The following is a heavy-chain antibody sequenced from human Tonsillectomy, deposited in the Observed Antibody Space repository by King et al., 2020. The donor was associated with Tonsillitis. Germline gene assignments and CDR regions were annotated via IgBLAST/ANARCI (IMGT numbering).Heavy chain of an antibody. J-gene: IGHJ3*02. CDR2: ISYDGSNK. CDR3: AKDSGGDGYVLARRWWSFDI. V-gene: IGHV3-30*18. D-gene: IGHD5-24*01. Sequence: QLVQSGGGVVQPGRSLRLSCAASGFTFSSYGMHWVRQAPGKGLEWVAVISYDGSNKYYADSVKGRFTISRDNSKNTLYLQMNSLRAEDTAVYYCAKDSGGDGYVLARRWWSFDIWGQGTMVTVSS. CDR1: GFTFSSYG.